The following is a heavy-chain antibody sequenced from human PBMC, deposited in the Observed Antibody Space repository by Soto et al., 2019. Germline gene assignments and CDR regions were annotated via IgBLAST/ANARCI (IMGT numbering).Heavy chain of an antibody. J-gene: IGHJ4*02. V-gene: IGHV4-39*01. Sequence: KPSETLSLTCTVSGASFSGCDYYWGWVRQPPGKGLAWIGSICSSGTTYYSPSLRGRVTMSVDSTNNQFSLSLNYVTAADTAVYLCARHRRETGTSAQPLDNWGQGTQVTVTS. CDR1: GASFSGCDYY. D-gene: IGHD1-1*01. CDR2: ICSSGTT. CDR3: ARHRRETGTSAQPLDN.